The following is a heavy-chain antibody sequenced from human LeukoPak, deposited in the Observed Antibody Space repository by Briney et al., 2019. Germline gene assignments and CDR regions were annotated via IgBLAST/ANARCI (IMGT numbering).Heavy chain of an antibody. D-gene: IGHD3-3*01. CDR1: GFTFSSYS. V-gene: IGHV3-23*01. CDR2: ISGSGGST. J-gene: IGHJ4*02. CDR3: AKASRLRFLEWLYDY. Sequence: GGPLRLSCAASGFTFSSYSMNWVRQAPGKGLEWVSAISGSGGSTYYADSVKGRFTISRDNSKNTLYLQMNSLRAEDTAVYYCAKASRLRFLEWLYDYWGQGTLVTVSS.